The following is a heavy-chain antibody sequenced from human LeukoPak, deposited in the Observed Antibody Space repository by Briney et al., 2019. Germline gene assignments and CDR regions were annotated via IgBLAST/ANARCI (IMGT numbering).Heavy chain of an antibody. J-gene: IGHJ3*02. CDR1: GYTFTGYY. Sequence: GASVKVSCKASGYTFTGYYMDWVRQAPGQGLEWMGWINPNSGGTNYAQKFQGRVTMTRDTSISTAYMELSRLRSDDTAVYYCATHYGSDYGFDIWGQGTMVTVSS. CDR2: INPNSGGT. D-gene: IGHD3-10*01. CDR3: ATHYGSDYGFDI. V-gene: IGHV1-2*02.